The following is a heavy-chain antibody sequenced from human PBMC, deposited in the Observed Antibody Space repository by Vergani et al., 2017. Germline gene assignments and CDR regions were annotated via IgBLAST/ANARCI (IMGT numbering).Heavy chain of an antibody. CDR1: GFTFSSYG. CDR3: AKDREMATINYYFDY. Sequence: QVQLVESGGGVVQPGRSLSLSCAASGFTFSSYGMHWVRQAPGKGLEWVAVISYDGSNKYYADSVKGRFTISRDNSKNTLYLQMNSLRAEDTAVYYCAKDREMATINYYFDYWGQGTLVTVSS. J-gene: IGHJ4*02. D-gene: IGHD5-24*01. CDR2: ISYDGSNK. V-gene: IGHV3-30*18.